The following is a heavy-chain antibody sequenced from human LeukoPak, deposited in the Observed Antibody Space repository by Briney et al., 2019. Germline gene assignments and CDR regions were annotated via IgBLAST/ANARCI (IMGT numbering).Heavy chain of an antibody. CDR2: IIPVYGTT. CDR3: ARGVDV. CDR1: VCTFITYF. J-gene: IGHJ6*04. Sequence: ASVTVSLMASVCTFITYFISWVRQAPGQGLEWMGRIIPVYGTTNYAQKFQGRVTITADRTSSTAYMELSSLRSEDTAVYYCARGVDVWGKGTAVTVSS. V-gene: IGHV1-69*06.